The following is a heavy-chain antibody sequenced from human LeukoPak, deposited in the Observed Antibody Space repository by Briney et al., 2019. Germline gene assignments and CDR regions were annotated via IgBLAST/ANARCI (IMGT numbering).Heavy chain of an antibody. CDR1: GGSISSSHW. D-gene: IGHD3/OR15-3a*01. Sequence: SGTLSLTCAVSGGSISSSHWWSWVRQPPGKGLEWIGEIFHSGSPNYNPSLESRVTISLDNSKNQFSLKLSSVTAADTAVYYCARVNTLMDLFDYWGQGTLVTVSS. J-gene: IGHJ4*02. CDR2: IFHSGSP. CDR3: ARVNTLMDLFDY. V-gene: IGHV4-4*02.